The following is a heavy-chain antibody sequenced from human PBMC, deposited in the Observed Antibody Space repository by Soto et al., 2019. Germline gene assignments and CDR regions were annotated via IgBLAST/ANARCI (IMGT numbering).Heavy chain of an antibody. Sequence: SETLSLTCTVSGGSVSSGSYYWSWIRQPPGKGLEWIGYIYYSGSTSYNPSLKSRVTISVDTSKNQFSLKLSSVTAADTAVYYCARDVANYYGSGSYYTDYWGQGTLVTVSS. CDR1: GGSVSSGSYY. V-gene: IGHV4-61*01. CDR3: ARDVANYYGSGSYYTDY. D-gene: IGHD3-10*01. J-gene: IGHJ4*02. CDR2: IYYSGST.